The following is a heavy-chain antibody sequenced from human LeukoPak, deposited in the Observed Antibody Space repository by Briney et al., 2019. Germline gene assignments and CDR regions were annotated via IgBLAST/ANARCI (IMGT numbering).Heavy chain of an antibody. V-gene: IGHV4-34*01. Sequence: PSETLSLTCAVSGGSFSGYYWSWIRQPPGKGLEWMGEIYHSGSTNYNPSLKSRVTISVDKSKNQFSLKLSSVTAADTAVYYCARRYYYDSSGYWKYAFDIWGQGTMVTVSS. CDR2: IYHSGST. CDR1: GGSFSGYY. CDR3: ARRYYYDSSGYWKYAFDI. D-gene: IGHD3-22*01. J-gene: IGHJ3*02.